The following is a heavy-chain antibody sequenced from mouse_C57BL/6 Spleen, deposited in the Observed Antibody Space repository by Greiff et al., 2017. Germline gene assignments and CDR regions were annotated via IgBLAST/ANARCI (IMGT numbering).Heavy chain of an antibody. Sequence: QVQLQQPGAELVKPGASVKLSCKASGYTFTSYWMHWVKQRPGQGLEWIGMIHPNSGSTNYNEKFKSKATLTVDKSSSTANMQLSSLTSEDSVVYCCRRDGDPENSNFDYYAKDCWGQGTSVTVSA. CDR1: GYTFTSYW. CDR3: RRDGDPENSNFDYYAKDC. J-gene: IGHJ4*01. D-gene: IGHD2-5*01. V-gene: IGHV1-64*01. CDR2: IHPNSGST.